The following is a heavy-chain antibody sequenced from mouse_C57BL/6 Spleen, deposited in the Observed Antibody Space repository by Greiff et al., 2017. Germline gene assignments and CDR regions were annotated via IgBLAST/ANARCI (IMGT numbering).Heavy chain of an antibody. Sequence: VQLKESGPELVKPGASVKISCKASGYSFTGYYMNWVKQSPEKSLEWIGEINPSTGGTNYNQKFKAKATLTVDKSSSTAYMQLKSLTSEDSAVYYCARKLTGTAYFDYWGQGTTLTVSS. CDR3: ARKLTGTAYFDY. V-gene: IGHV1-42*01. CDR1: GYSFTGYY. D-gene: IGHD4-1*01. J-gene: IGHJ2*01. CDR2: INPSTGGT.